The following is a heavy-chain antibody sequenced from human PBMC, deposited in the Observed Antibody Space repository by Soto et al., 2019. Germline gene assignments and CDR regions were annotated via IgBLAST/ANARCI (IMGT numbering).Heavy chain of an antibody. V-gene: IGHV3-48*02. J-gene: IGHJ6*02. CDR1: GFTFSSYS. CDR2: ISSSSSTI. D-gene: IGHD2-8*01. CDR3: ASGRSLIRYYYGMDV. Sequence: PGVSLRLSCAASGFTFSSYSMNWVRQAPGKGLEWVSYISSSSSTIYYADPVKGRFTISRDNAKNSLYLQMNSLRDEDTAVYYCASGRSLIRYYYGMDVWGQGTTVTVSS.